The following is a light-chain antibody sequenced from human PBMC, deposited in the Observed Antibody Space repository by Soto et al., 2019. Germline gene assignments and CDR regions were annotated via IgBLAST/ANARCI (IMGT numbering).Light chain of an antibody. CDR1: SSDIGVYKF. CDR3: SSYTSRTTVV. CDR2: EVS. V-gene: IGLV2-14*01. J-gene: IGLJ2*01. Sequence: QSVLTQPASVSGSPGQSITISCTGTSSDIGVYKFVSWYQQHPGKAPRLVIYEVSYRPSGVSNRFSGSKSGNAASLSISGLQAEDEADYYCSSYTSRTTVVFGGGTKLTVL.